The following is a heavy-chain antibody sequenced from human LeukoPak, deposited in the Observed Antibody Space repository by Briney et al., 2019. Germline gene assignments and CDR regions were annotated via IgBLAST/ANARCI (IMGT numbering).Heavy chain of an antibody. V-gene: IGHV3-23*01. CDR3: AKWTRTTLFRGDRARFDS. Sequence: GGSLRLSCAASGFIFNDYAMSWVRQVPGKGLECVSVISASGGKTYYTDSVKGRFTISRDTSKTTISLQMNSLRVEDSAVYYCAKWTRTTLFRGDRARFDSWGQGTLVTVSS. D-gene: IGHD3-10*01. J-gene: IGHJ4*02. CDR1: GFIFNDYA. CDR2: ISASGGKT.